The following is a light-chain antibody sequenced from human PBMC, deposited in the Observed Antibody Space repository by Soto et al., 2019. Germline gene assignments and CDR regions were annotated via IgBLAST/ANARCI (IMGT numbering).Light chain of an antibody. J-gene: IGLJ2*01. CDR3: SSYTSRSIVV. CDR1: SSDVGGYNY. Sequence: QSALTQPASVSGSPGQSITISCTGTSSDVGGYNYVSWYQQHPGKAPKLMIYDVSNRPSGVSNRFSGSKSGNTASLTISGIQAEDEADYYCSSYTSRSIVVFGGGTKVTVL. V-gene: IGLV2-14*01. CDR2: DVS.